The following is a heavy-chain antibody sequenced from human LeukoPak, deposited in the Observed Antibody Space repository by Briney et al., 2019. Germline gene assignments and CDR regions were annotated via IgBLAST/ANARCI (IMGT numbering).Heavy chain of an antibody. V-gene: IGHV3-23*01. J-gene: IGHJ4*02. CDR3: AKDRLWGGFGGVIDTFDY. D-gene: IGHD3-16*02. CDR1: GFPFSSYA. CDR2: ISGSGGST. Sequence: TGGSLRLSCAASGFPFSSYAMSWVRQAPGKGLEWVSAISGSGGSTYYADSVKGRFTISRDNSKNTLYLQMNSLRAEDTAVYYCAKDRLWGGFGGVIDTFDYWGQGTLVTVSS.